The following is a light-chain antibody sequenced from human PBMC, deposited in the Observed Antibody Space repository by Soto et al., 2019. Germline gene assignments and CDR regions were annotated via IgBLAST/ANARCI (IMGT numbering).Light chain of an antibody. Sequence: QSALTQPPSASRSPGQSVTISCTGTSSDVGGYNFVSWYQQHPGRAPKLIISGVTNRPSGVPDRFSGSKSGNTASLTVSGLQADEEADYYCSSYAGSSDIVFGTGTKLTVL. J-gene: IGLJ1*01. V-gene: IGLV2-8*02. CDR3: SSYAGSSDIV. CDR1: SSDVGGYNF. CDR2: GVT.